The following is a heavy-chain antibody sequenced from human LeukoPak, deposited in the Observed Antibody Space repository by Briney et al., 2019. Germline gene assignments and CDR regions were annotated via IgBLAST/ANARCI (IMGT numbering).Heavy chain of an antibody. V-gene: IGHV3-33*01. CDR3: ARDGYYGSGRPFDY. Sequence: AGGSLRLSCAASGFNFNDSGMHWVRQAPGKGLEWVAVIWYDGSEKYYADSVKGRLTISRDNSKNTLYLQMNSLRADDTAVYYCARDGYYGSGRPFDYWGQGALVSVSS. CDR2: IWYDGSEK. D-gene: IGHD3-10*01. CDR1: GFNFNDSG. J-gene: IGHJ4*02.